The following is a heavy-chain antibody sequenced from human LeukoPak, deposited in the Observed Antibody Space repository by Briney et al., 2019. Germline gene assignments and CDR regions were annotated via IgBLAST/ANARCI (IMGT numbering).Heavy chain of an antibody. CDR1: GGSISSYY. Sequence: PSETLSLTCTVSGGSISSYYWSWIRQPPGKGLEWIGYIYYSGSTNYNPSLKSRVTISVDTSKNQFSLKLSSVTAADTAVYYCARVGDYGGSRYWYFDLWGRGTLVTVSS. J-gene: IGHJ2*01. CDR2: IYYSGST. D-gene: IGHD4-23*01. CDR3: ARVGDYGGSRYWYFDL. V-gene: IGHV4-59*01.